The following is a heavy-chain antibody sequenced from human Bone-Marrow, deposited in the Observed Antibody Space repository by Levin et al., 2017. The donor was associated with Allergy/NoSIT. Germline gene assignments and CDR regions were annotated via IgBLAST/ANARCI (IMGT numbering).Heavy chain of an antibody. CDR1: GFTFSSYE. CDR2: ISSSGSTI. J-gene: IGHJ6*02. CDR3: ARGITMVRGVINRSSPYYYGMDV. D-gene: IGHD3-10*01. Sequence: SCAASGFTFSSYEMNWVRQAPGKGLEWVSYISSSGSTIYYADSVKGRFTISRDNAKNSLYLQMNSLRAEDTAVYYCARGITMVRGVINRSSPYYYGMDVWGQGTTVTVSS. V-gene: IGHV3-48*03.